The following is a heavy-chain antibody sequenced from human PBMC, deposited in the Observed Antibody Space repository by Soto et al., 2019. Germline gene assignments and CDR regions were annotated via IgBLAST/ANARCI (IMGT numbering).Heavy chain of an antibody. CDR1: GYTFTSYD. J-gene: IGHJ6*03. Sequence: ASVKVSCKASGYTFTSYDINWVRQATGQGLEWMGWMNPNSGNTGYAQKFQGRVTMTRNTSISTAYMELSSLRSEDTAVYYCARGPYSGYEWGYYYMDVWGKGTTVTVSS. D-gene: IGHD5-12*01. V-gene: IGHV1-8*01. CDR2: MNPNSGNT. CDR3: ARGPYSGYEWGYYYMDV.